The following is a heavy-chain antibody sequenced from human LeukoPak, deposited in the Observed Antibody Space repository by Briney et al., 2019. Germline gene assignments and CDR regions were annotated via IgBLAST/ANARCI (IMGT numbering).Heavy chain of an antibody. CDR1: GYTFTGYY. D-gene: IGHD1-26*01. V-gene: IGHV1-18*04. CDR2: ISAYNGNT. CDR3: ARAPRGELALF. J-gene: IGHJ4*02. Sequence: ASVKVSCKASGYTFTGYYMHWVRQAPGQGLEWMGWISAYNGNTNYAQKLQGRVTMTTDTSTSTAYMELKSLRSDDTAVYYCARAPRGELALFWGQGTLVTVSS.